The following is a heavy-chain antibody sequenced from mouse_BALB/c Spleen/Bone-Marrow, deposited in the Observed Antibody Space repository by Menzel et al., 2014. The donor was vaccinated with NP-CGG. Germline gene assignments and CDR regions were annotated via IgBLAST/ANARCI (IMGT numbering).Heavy chain of an antibody. Sequence: QVQLQQSGAELMKPGASVKISCKATGYTFSRYWIEWVKQRPGHGLEWIGEILPGSGSTNYNEKFKGKATFTADTSSNTAYMQLSSLASEDSAVYYCARNYGNYVWFANWGQGTLVTVSA. CDR2: ILPGSGST. D-gene: IGHD2-1*01. J-gene: IGHJ3*01. V-gene: IGHV1-9*01. CDR3: ARNYGNYVWFAN. CDR1: GYTFSRYW.